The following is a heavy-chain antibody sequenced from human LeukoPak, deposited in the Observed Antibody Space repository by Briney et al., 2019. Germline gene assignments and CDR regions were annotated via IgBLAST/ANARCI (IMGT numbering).Heavy chain of an antibody. CDR3: AKEGSERRSDFLDY. Sequence: GGSLRLSCAASGFTFSSYAMHWVRQAPGKGLEWVAVISYDGRKQYYADSVKGRFTISRDNSKNTLYLQMNSLRGEDTALYYCAKEGSERRSDFLDYWGQGSLVTVSS. V-gene: IGHV3-30*04. D-gene: IGHD1-26*01. CDR2: ISYDGRKQ. CDR1: GFTFSSYA. J-gene: IGHJ4*02.